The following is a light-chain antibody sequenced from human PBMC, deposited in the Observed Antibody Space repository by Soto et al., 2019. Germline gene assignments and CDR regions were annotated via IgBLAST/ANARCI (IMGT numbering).Light chain of an antibody. CDR2: AAS. CDR3: QQRSKWLT. Sequence: EIVLTQSPATLSLSPGERATLSCRASESVSSYLAWYQQKPGQAPRLLISAASYRATGIPARFSGSGSGTEYTLTISTLEPEDFAVYYCQQRSKWLTFGGGTKVDIK. J-gene: IGKJ4*01. V-gene: IGKV3-11*01. CDR1: ESVSSY.